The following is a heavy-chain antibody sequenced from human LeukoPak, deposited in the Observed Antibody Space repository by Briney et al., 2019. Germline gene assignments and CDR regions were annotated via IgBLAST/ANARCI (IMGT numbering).Heavy chain of an antibody. CDR1: GGSISSSSYY. V-gene: IGHV4-61*01. D-gene: IGHD3-10*01. J-gene: IGHJ6*02. CDR3: ARATGSGFYDYYYGMDV. CDR2: IYYSGST. Sequence: SETLSLTCTVSGGSISSSSYYWSWIRQPPGKGLEWIGYIYYSGSTNYSPSLKSRVTISVDTSKNQFSLKLSSVTAADTAVYYCARATGSGFYDYYYGMDVWGQGTTVTVSS.